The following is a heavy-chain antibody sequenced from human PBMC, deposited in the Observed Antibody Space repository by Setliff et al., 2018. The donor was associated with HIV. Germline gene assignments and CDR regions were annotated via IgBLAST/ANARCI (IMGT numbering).Heavy chain of an antibody. V-gene: IGHV4-34*01. CDR2: INHSGDF. J-gene: IGHJ5*02. CDR1: NGSLSGFS. CDR3: ARELYGSGDL. Sequence: SETLSLTCAVYNGSLSGFSWNWIRQPPGKGLEWIGEINHSGDFNYNPSLKTRVTISVDTPRNQFSVRLTSLTAADTGIYYCARELYGSGDLWGQGTLVTVSS. D-gene: IGHD3-10*01.